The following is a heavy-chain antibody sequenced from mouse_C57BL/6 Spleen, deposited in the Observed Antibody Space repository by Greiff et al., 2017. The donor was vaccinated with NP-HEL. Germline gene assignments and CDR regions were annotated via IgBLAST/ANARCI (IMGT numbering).Heavy chain of an antibody. J-gene: IGHJ3*01. CDR3: AREGYYGSPSFAY. D-gene: IGHD1-1*01. CDR2: INPNNGGT. Sequence: EVQLQQSGPELVKPGASVKISCKASGYTFTDYYMNWVKQSHGKSLEWIGDINPNNGGTSYNQKFKVKATLTVDKSSGTAYMELRSRTSEDSAVYYCAREGYYGSPSFAYWGQGTLVAVSA. V-gene: IGHV1-26*01. CDR1: GYTFTDYY.